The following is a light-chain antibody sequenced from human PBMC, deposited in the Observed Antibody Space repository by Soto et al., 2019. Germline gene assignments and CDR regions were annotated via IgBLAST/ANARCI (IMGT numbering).Light chain of an antibody. Sequence: EIVLTQSPGTLSLSPGERATLSCRATESVVSNYLAWYQLKPGQAPILLIYDASSRATGIPDRFSGSGSGTDFTLSISVLEPEYFVVYYCQHYGGSFIFGPGTKVDIK. CDR2: DAS. V-gene: IGKV3-20*01. J-gene: IGKJ3*01. CDR3: QHYGGSFI. CDR1: ESVVSNY.